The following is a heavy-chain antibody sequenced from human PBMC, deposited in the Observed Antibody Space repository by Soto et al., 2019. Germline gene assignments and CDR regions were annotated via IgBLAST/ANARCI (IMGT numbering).Heavy chain of an antibody. J-gene: IGHJ5*02. V-gene: IGHV1-18*04. D-gene: IGHD2-2*01. Sequence: QVQLVQSGAEVKKPGASVKVSCTASGYTFSNYGITWVRQAPGQGLEWMGWISTYNGNTNYAKKVQGRVTMTIDTSTSTAYMELRSLSSDDTAMYYCAAGTGPSCQRGRELCDPWGQGTLVTVSA. CDR2: ISTYNGNT. CDR1: GYTFSNYG. CDR3: AAGTGPSCQRGRELCDP.